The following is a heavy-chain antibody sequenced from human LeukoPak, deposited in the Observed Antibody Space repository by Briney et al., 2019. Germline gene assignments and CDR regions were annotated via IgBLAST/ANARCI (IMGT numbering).Heavy chain of an antibody. V-gene: IGHV4-4*07. D-gene: IGHD3-3*01. CDR3: ASEDYDFWSGRQRYYFDY. Sequence: SETLSLTCTVSGGSISSYYWSWIRRPAGKGLEWIGRIYTSGSTNYNPSLKSRVTMSVDTSKNQFSLKLSSVTAADTAVYYCASEDYDFWSGRQRYYFDYWGQGTLVTVSS. J-gene: IGHJ4*02. CDR1: GGSISSYY. CDR2: IYTSGST.